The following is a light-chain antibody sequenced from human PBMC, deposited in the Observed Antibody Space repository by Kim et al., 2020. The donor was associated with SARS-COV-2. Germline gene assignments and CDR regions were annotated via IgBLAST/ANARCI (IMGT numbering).Light chain of an antibody. V-gene: IGKV3-11*01. Sequence: EIVLTQSPATLSLSPGERGTLSCRASQSVSSYLAWYQQKPGQAPRLLIFDASNRATGIPTRFSGSGSGTDFTLTISSLEPEDFAIYYCQQRSKWPLTFGGGTKLEI. CDR2: DAS. CDR1: QSVSSY. CDR3: QQRSKWPLT. J-gene: IGKJ4*01.